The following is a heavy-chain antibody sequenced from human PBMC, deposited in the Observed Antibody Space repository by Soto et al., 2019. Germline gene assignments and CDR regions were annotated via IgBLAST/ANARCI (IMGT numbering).Heavy chain of an antibody. D-gene: IGHD2-15*01. CDR2: IWYDGSNK. CDR1: GFTFSSYG. V-gene: IGHV3-33*01. J-gene: IGHJ6*03. Sequence: GGSLRLSCAASGFTFSSYGMHWVRQAPGKGLEWVAVIWYDGSNKYYADSVKGRFTISRDNSKNTLYLQMNSLRAEDTAVYYCARGRGYSEVGPQNYYMDVWGKGTTVTVSS. CDR3: ARGRGYSEVGPQNYYMDV.